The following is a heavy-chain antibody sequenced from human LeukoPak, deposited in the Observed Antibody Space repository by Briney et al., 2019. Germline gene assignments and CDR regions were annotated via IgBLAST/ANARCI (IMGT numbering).Heavy chain of an antibody. D-gene: IGHD3-22*01. J-gene: IGHJ4*02. V-gene: IGHV3-23*01. CDR2: ISGSGGST. Sequence: GGSLRLSCAASGFTFSSYAMSWVRQAPGKGLEWVSAISGSGGSTYYADSVKGRFTISRDNSKNTLYLQMNSLRAEDTAVYYCAKACYYDSSGYRIYYFDYWGQGTLVTVSS. CDR1: GFTFSSYA. CDR3: AKACYYDSSGYRIYYFDY.